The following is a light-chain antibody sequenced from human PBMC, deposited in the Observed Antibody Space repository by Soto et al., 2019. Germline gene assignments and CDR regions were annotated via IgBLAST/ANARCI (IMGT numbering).Light chain of an antibody. CDR2: KAS. V-gene: IGKV1-5*03. CDR1: QTISTL. J-gene: IGKJ1*01. CDR3: QQYSTYPWT. Sequence: DIQMTQSPSTLSASVGDRVTITCRASQTISTLLAWYQQRPGKAPSLLIYKASSLESGVPSRFSGSGSGTEFTLTICSLQPDDFATYFCQQYSTYPWTFGQGT.